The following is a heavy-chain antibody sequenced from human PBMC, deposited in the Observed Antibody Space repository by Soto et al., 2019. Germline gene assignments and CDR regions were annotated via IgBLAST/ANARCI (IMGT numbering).Heavy chain of an antibody. CDR1: GYTFTGYY. J-gene: IGHJ6*02. V-gene: IGHV1-2*02. Sequence: GASVKVSCKASGYTFTGYYMHWVRQAPGQGLEWMGWINPNSGGTNYAQKFQGRVTMTRDTSISTAYMELSRLRSDDTAVYYCARDRGCSSTSCLYYYYGMDVWGQGTTVTVSS. CDR3: ARDRGCSSTSCLYYYYGMDV. CDR2: INPNSGGT. D-gene: IGHD2-2*01.